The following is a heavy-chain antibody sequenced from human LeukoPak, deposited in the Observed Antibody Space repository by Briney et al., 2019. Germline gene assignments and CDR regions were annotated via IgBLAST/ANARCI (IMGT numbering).Heavy chain of an antibody. D-gene: IGHD2-21*01. J-gene: IGHJ4*02. CDR2: INQDGNSQ. V-gene: IGHV3-7*01. CDR1: GFAFSSYW. CDR3: ARSLWPEDY. Sequence: GGSLRLSCEASGFAFSSYWASWVRQAPGKGLEWVANINQDGNSQNYVDSVRGRFTIDKDNAKNSVYLQMNSLRAEDTAVYYCARSLWPEDYWGQGILVTVSS.